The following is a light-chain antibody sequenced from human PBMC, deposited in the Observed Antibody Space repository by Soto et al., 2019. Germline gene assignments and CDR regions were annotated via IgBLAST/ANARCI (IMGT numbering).Light chain of an antibody. V-gene: IGKV3-20*01. J-gene: IGKJ1*01. CDR3: QQYGSSPWT. CDR2: GAS. CDR1: QSVSSSY. Sequence: EIVLTQSPGTLSLSPGERATLSCRASQSVSSSYLAWHQQKPGQAPMLLLYGASSRATGIPDRFSGSGSGTDFTLTISRLEPEDFAMYYCQQYGSSPWTFGQGTKVEIK.